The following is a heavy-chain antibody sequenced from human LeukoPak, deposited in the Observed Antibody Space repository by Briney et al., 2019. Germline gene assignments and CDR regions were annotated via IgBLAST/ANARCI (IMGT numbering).Heavy chain of an antibody. CDR3: ARDLGGGYDSPGHARGFYYYYGMDV. V-gene: IGHV1-2*02. CDR2: INPNSGGT. D-gene: IGHD5-12*01. J-gene: IGHJ6*02. Sequence: MGWINPNSGGTNYAQKFQGRVTMTRDTSISTAYMELSRLRSDDTAVYYCARDLGGGYDSPGHARGFYYYYGMDVWGQGTTVTVSS.